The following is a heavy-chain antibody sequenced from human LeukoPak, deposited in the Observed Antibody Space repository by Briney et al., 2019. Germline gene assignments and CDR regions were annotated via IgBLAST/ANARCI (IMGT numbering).Heavy chain of an antibody. V-gene: IGHV4-59*01. CDR1: GRSISSYY. CDR3: ARAPTTVVTPYYFDY. D-gene: IGHD4-23*01. J-gene: IGHJ4*02. CDR2: IYNSGST. Sequence: PSETLSLTCTVSGRSISSYYWSWIRQPPGKGLECIGYIYNSGSTNHNPSLKSRVTISLNTSKNQFSLKLSSVTAADTAVYYCARAPTTVVTPYYFDYWGQGTLVTVSS.